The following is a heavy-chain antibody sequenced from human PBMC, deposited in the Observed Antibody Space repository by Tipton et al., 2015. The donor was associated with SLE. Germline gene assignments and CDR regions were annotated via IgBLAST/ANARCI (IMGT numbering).Heavy chain of an antibody. CDR2: VNCDGGAR. Sequence: SLRLSCAASGFTFNRYLMHWVRQAPGKGLEWIPLVNCDGGARYYVDSVKGRFTISRDNTGNSLYLQMNSLRSEDTALYYCAKDIRSPHLGYGMDVWGRGTTIGVSS. D-gene: IGHD3-16*01. CDR1: GFTFNRYL. V-gene: IGHV3-43*01. J-gene: IGHJ6*02. CDR3: AKDIRSPHLGYGMDV.